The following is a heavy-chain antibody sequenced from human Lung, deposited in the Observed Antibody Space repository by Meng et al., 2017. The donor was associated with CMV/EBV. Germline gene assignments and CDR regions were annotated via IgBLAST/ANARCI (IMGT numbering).Heavy chain of an antibody. D-gene: IGHD2/OR15-2a*01. CDR3: ARGGNFDP. J-gene: IGHJ5*02. CDR1: GYTFSTYT. V-gene: IGHV7-4-1*02. Sequence: VELGPSAPELTKPGSSGNVSCKASGYTFSTYTINWVRQAHGRGLEWMGWISTNTGTPTYTKGFTGRFVFSLDSSVSTAYLQISSLKAEDTAVYYCARGGNFDPWGQGTLVTVSS. CDR2: ISTNTGTP.